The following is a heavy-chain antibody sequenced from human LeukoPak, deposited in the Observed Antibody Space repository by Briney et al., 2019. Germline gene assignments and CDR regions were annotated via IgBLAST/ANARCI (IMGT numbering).Heavy chain of an antibody. Sequence: GGSLRLSCAASGFTFSSYGMHWVRQAAGKGLEWVAVISYDGSNKYYADSVKGRFTISRDNSKNMLYLRMNSLRTEDTAVYYCAKDTFPWGMDVWGQGTTVTVSS. CDR3: AKDTFPWGMDV. D-gene: IGHD2-21*01. V-gene: IGHV3-30*18. J-gene: IGHJ6*02. CDR1: GFTFSSYG. CDR2: ISYDGSNK.